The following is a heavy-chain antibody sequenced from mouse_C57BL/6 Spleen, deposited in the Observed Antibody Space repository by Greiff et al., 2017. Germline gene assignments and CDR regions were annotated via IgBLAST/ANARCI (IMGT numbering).Heavy chain of an antibody. D-gene: IGHD2-1*01. V-gene: IGHV3-6*01. CDR3: AREGDGNSWFAY. CDR1: GYSITSGYY. CDR2: ISYDGSN. J-gene: IGHJ3*01. Sequence: EVKLVESGPGLVKPSQSLSLTCSVTGYSITSGYYWNWIRQFPGNKLEWMGYISYDGSNNYNPSLKNRISITRDTSKNQFFLKLNSVTTEDTATYYCAREGDGNSWFAYWGQGTLVTVSA.